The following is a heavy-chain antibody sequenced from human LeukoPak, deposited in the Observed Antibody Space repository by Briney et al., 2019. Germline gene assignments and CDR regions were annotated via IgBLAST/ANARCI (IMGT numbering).Heavy chain of an antibody. V-gene: IGHV3-30*02. J-gene: IGHJ6*03. CDR2: IRYDGSNK. Sequence: PGGSLRLSCAASGFTFSSYGMHWVRQAPGKGLVWVAFIRYDGSNKYYADSVKGRFTISRDNSKNTLYLQMNSLRAEDTAVYYCAKRSGGYCSGGSCDYYYMDVWGKGTTVTISS. CDR3: AKRSGGYCSGGSCDYYYMDV. D-gene: IGHD2-15*01. CDR1: GFTFSSYG.